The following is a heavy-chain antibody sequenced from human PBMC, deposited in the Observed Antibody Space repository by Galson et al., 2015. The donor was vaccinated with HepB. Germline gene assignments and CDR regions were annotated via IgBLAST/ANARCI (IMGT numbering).Heavy chain of an antibody. J-gene: IGHJ6*03. D-gene: IGHD3-10*01. CDR3: ARRGYGSGSYWTTAPGSMYYYYMDV. Sequence: QSGAEVKKPGESLRISCKGSGYSFTSYWISWVRQMPGKGLEWMGRIDPSDSYTNYSPSFQGHVTISADKSISTAYLQWSSLKASDTAMYYCARRGYGSGSYWTTAPGSMYYYYMDVWGKGTTVTVSS. CDR2: IDPSDSYT. V-gene: IGHV5-10-1*01. CDR1: GYSFTSYW.